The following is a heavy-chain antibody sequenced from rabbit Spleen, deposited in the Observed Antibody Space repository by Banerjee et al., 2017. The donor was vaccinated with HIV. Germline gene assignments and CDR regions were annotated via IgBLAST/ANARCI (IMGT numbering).Heavy chain of an antibody. CDR3: ARDTGTSFSTYGMDL. J-gene: IGHJ6*01. V-gene: IGHV1S45*01. D-gene: IGHD8-1*01. CDR1: GVSFSTNSY. CDR2: IEGGSSGFS. Sequence: QEQLEESGGDLVKPGASLTLTCTASGVSFSTNSYMCWVRQAPGKGLEWIACIEGGSSGFSYFANWAKGRFTISKTSSTTVTLQMTSLTVADTATYFCARDTGTSFSTYGMDLWGPGTLVTVS.